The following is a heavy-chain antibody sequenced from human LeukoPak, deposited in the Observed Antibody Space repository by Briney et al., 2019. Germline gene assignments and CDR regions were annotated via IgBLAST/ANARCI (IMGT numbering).Heavy chain of an antibody. CDR2: ISSGGGIT. CDR3: ARADLIGGMDS. CDR1: GFIFSDYY. Sequence: GGSLRLSCAASGFIFSDYYMTWIRQAPGKGLEWVSYISSGGGITYSADSLKGRFITSRGNAKQSLYLQMNNLSGEDTAMYYCARADLIGGMDSWGQGTLVTVSS. V-gene: IGHV3-11*01. J-gene: IGHJ4*02.